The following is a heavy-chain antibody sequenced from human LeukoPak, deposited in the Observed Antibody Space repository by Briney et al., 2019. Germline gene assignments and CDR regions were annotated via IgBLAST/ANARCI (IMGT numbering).Heavy chain of an antibody. D-gene: IGHD5-24*01. CDR3: ARIRDGYNDAYDI. J-gene: IGHJ3*02. CDR1: GYTFTKYY. V-gene: IGHV1-46*01. Sequence: ASVKVSCKASGYTFTKYYIHWVRQAPGQGLEWMGLINPGGDNTNYAQNFQGRVTMTRDTSASTVYMELSSLRSEDTAIYYCARIRDGYNDAYDIWGQGTMVTVSS. CDR2: INPGGDNT.